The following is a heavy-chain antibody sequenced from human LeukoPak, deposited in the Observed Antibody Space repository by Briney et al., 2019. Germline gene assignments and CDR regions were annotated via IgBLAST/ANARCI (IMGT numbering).Heavy chain of an antibody. CDR1: GYTFTSNY. Sequence: GASVKVSCKASGYTFTSNYIHWVRQAPGQGLEWMGMIYPRDGSTSYAQKSQGRVTVTGDTSTSTVHMELSGLRSEDTAVYYCARDQEGFDYWGQGTLVTVSS. CDR2: IYPRDGST. J-gene: IGHJ4*02. CDR3: ARDQEGFDY. V-gene: IGHV1-46*01.